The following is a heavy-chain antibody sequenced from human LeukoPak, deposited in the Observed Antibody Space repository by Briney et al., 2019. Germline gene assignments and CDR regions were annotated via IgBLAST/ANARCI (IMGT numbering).Heavy chain of an antibody. V-gene: IGHV4-59*01. D-gene: IGHD6-19*01. CDR1: GRSISSYY. CDR3: AREAAVAGSFDY. Sequence: SETLSLTCTVSGRSISSYYWSWIRHPPGKGLEWIGYIYYSGSTNYNPSLKSRVTISVDTSKNQFSLKLSSVTAADTAVYYCAREAAVAGSFDYWGQGTLVTVSS. CDR2: IYYSGST. J-gene: IGHJ4*02.